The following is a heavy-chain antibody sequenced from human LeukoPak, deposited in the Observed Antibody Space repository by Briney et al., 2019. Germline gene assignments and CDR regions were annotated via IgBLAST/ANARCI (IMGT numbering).Heavy chain of an antibody. J-gene: IGHJ5*02. CDR1: GGTFSSYA. V-gene: IGHV1-69*13. CDR2: IIPIFGTA. CDR3: ARVGALSKRDNWFDP. Sequence: GASVKVSCKASGGTFSSYAISWVRQAPGQGLEWMGGIIPIFGTANYAQKFQGRVTITADESTSTAYMELSSLRSEDTAVYYCARVGALSKRDNWFDPWGQGTLVTVSS. D-gene: IGHD3-16*01.